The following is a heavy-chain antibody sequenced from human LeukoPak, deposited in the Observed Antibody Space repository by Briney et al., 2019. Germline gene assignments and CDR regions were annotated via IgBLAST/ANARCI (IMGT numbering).Heavy chain of an antibody. D-gene: IGHD3-10*01. CDR2: INHSGST. J-gene: IGHJ4*02. V-gene: IGHV4-34*01. CDR3: AREAPPEGGLTMVRGVIIGPFDY. Sequence: SETLSPTCAVYGGSFSGYYWSWIRQPPGKGLEWIGEINHSGSTNYNPSLKSRVTMSVDTSKNQFSLKLSSVTAADTAVYYCAREAPPEGGLTMVRGVIIGPFDYWGQGTLVTVSS. CDR1: GGSFSGYY.